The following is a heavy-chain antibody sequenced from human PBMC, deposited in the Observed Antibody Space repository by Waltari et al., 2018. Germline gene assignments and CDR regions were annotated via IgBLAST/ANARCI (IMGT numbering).Heavy chain of an antibody. V-gene: IGHV3-11*01. Sequence: QVQLVDSGGGLVKPGGSLRLSCSASGFSFRDSYMGWIRQAPGKGLEWISYISSSGSTIYYADSVKGRFSISRDNGKNSLYLQMNSLRAEDTAVYYCTRPPGDRRRDYWGQGTLVTVSS. CDR1: GFSFRDSY. J-gene: IGHJ4*02. CDR3: TRPPGDRRRDY. CDR2: ISSSGSTI. D-gene: IGHD3-10*01.